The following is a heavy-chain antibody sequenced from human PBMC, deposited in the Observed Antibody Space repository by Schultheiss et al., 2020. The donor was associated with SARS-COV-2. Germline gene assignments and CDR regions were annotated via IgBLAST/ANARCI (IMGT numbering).Heavy chain of an antibody. D-gene: IGHD3-9*01. V-gene: IGHV3-23*01. CDR1: GFTFSSYA. CDR2: ISGSGGST. J-gene: IGHJ6*02. CDR3: ARDGGPTGYGMDV. Sequence: GESLKISCAASGFTFSSYAMSWVRQAPGKGLEWVSAISGSGGSTYYADSVKGRFTISRDNSKNTLYLQMNSLRAEDTAVYYCARDGGPTGYGMDVWGQGTTVTVSS.